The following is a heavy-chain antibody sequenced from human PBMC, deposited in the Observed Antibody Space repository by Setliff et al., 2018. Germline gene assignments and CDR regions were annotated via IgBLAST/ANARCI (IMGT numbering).Heavy chain of an antibody. J-gene: IGHJ6*03. CDR2: TIPIFGTT. CDR1: GGTFSNYA. D-gene: IGHD3-22*01. V-gene: IGHV1-69*05. CDR3: VREGVDSRSSTDYRYYMDV. Sequence: GASVKVSCKASGGTFSNYAVNWVRQAPGQGLEWMGGTIPIFGTTDYAQKFQGRLTIITDESTNTAFMQLSSLRSDDTAVYYCVREGVDSRSSTDYRYYMDVWGKGTTVTVSS.